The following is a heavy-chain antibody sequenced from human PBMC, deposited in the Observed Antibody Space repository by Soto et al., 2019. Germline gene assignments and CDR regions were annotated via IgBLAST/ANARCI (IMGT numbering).Heavy chain of an antibody. V-gene: IGHV1-69*06. Sequence: SVKVSFKASGDTFSTYTIAWVRQVPGQGLEWLGGITPIFGTTNYAQKFQGRVTLTADKSTTTAYMELSSLRFEDTAIYWCASGVLVPRIYYYYEMDVWGQGTTVTAP. CDR2: ITPIFGTT. J-gene: IGHJ6*02. D-gene: IGHD5-12*01. CDR3: ASGVLVPRIYYYYEMDV. CDR1: GDTFSTYT.